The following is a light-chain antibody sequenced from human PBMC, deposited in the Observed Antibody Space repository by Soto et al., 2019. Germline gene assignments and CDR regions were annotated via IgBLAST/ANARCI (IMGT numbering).Light chain of an antibody. CDR2: DVS. V-gene: IGLV2-11*01. CDR1: SSDVGRYDY. J-gene: IGLJ1*01. CDR3: CSFAGSYTYV. Sequence: QSARTQPRSVSGSPGQSVTISCTGTSSDVGRYDYVSWYQQHPGKAPKLIIYDVSERPSGVPDRFSGSKFGNTASLTISGLQAEDEADYSCCSFAGSYTYVFGTGTKFTVL.